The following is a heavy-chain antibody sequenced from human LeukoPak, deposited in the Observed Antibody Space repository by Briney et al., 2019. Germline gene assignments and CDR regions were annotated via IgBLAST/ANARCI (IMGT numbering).Heavy chain of an antibody. D-gene: IGHD3-10*01. J-gene: IGHJ4*02. CDR1: GYTFTSYY. CDR2: IDPSGGST. V-gene: IGHV1-46*01. Sequence: ASVKVSRKTSGYTFTSYYMHWVRQAPGQGLEWMGIIDPSGGSTSYAQKFQGRDTMTRDTSTSTVYMGLSSLRSEDTAVYYCARTLVRGVSYYFDYWGQGTLVTVSS. CDR3: ARTLVRGVSYYFDY.